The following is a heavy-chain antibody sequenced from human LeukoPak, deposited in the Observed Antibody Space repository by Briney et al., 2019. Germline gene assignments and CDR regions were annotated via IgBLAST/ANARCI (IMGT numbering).Heavy chain of an antibody. D-gene: IGHD6-13*01. CDR1: GYTFTSYY. V-gene: IGHV1-46*01. CDR2: INPSGGST. J-gene: IGHJ4*02. CDR3: ARNGVMGPHGYSSSWYDY. Sequence: ASVKVSCKASGYTFTSYYMHWVRQAPGQGLEWMGIINPSGGSTSYAQKFQGRVTMTRDMSTSTVYMELSSLRSEDTAVYYCARNGVMGPHGYSSSWYDYWGQGTLVTVSS.